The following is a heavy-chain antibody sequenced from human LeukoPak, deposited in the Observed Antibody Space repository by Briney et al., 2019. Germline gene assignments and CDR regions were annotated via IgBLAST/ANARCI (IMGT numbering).Heavy chain of an antibody. CDR1: GFTFDNYR. V-gene: IGHV3-7*01. Sequence: GGSLRLSCAASGFTFDNYRMSWVRQAPGKGLEWVANIKQDGSEIYYVDSVKGRFTISRDNAKNSLYLQMNSLRAEDTALYFCARLDNDGFFDCWGQGTLVTVSS. J-gene: IGHJ4*01. CDR3: ARLDNDGFFDC. CDR2: IKQDGSEI. D-gene: IGHD3-10*01.